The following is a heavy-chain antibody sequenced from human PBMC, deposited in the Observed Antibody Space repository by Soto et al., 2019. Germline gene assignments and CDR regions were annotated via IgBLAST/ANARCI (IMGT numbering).Heavy chain of an antibody. CDR2: FDPEDGET. CDR1: GYTLTELS. D-gene: IGHD3-22*01. V-gene: IGHV1-24*01. CDR3: ARGTTYYYDSSGYSGGYFDY. Sequence: ASVKVSCKVSGYTLTELSMHWVRQAPGKGLEWMGGFDPEDGETIYAQKFQGRVTMTEDTSTDTAYMELRSLRSDDTAVYYCARGTTYYYDSSGYSGGYFDYWGQGTLVTVSS. J-gene: IGHJ4*02.